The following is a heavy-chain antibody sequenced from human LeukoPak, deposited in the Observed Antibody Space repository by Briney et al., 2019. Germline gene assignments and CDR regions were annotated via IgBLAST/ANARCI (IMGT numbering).Heavy chain of an antibody. CDR2: IIPDGRTT. CDR1: EFTFSSYG. CDR3: ARAGAPYAFDV. J-gene: IGHJ3*01. D-gene: IGHD3-10*01. V-gene: IGHV3-74*01. Sequence: GRSLRLSCAASEFTFSSYGMHWVRQAPGKGLVWVSRIIPDGRTTSYADSVKGRFTISRDNAKKTLYVKMKSLRAEDTAVYYCARAGAPYAFDVWGQGTMVTVSS.